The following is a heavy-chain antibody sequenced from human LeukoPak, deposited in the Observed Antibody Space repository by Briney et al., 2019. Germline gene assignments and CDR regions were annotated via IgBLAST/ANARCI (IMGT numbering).Heavy chain of an antibody. Sequence: SETLSLTCAVYGGSFSGYYWSWIRQPPGKGPEWIGEINHSGSTNYNPSLKSRVTISVDTSKNQFSLKLSSVTAADTAVYYCARGKVNYYGSGSYRPTNWFDPWGQGTLVTVSS. CDR3: ARGKVNYYGSGSYRPTNWFDP. D-gene: IGHD3-10*01. CDR2: INHSGST. CDR1: GGSFSGYY. J-gene: IGHJ5*02. V-gene: IGHV4-34*01.